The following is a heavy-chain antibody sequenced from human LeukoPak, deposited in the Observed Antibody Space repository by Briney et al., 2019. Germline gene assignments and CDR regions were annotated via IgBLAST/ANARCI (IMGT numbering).Heavy chain of an antibody. CDR3: ARIPSGDVDTGMVMYYHYGMDV. Sequence: SVNVSCTASGGTFSSHTISWVRQAPEQGLEWMGRIIPLFGIVNYAQKFQDRVTITADKSTSTAYMEVSSLRSEDTAVYYCARIPSGDVDTGMVMYYHYGMDVWGRGTTVTVS. J-gene: IGHJ6*02. D-gene: IGHD5-18*01. CDR1: GGTFSSHT. V-gene: IGHV1-69*02. CDR2: IIPLFGIV.